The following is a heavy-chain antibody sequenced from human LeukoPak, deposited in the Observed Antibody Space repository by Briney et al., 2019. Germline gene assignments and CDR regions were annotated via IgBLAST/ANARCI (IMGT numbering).Heavy chain of an antibody. CDR2: IGGSGTT. Sequence: PGGSLRLSCAASEITFSTYSMAWVRQTPGKGLEWVSVIGGSGTTFYADSVKGRFTISGDNSKNTLYLQMSSLRAEDTAIYYCAKEGDRGFVVADYFDYWGQGTLVTVSS. D-gene: IGHD2-15*01. CDR3: AKEGDRGFVVADYFDY. J-gene: IGHJ4*02. CDR1: EITFSTYS. V-gene: IGHV3-23*01.